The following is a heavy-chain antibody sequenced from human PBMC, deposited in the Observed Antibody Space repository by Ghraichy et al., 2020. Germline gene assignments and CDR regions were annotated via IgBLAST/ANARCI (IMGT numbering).Heavy chain of an antibody. V-gene: IGHV4-59*01. CDR1: GGSISSYY. J-gene: IGHJ4*02. CDR3: ARGGYYDSSAIDY. D-gene: IGHD3-22*01. Sequence: SETLSLTCTVSGGSISSYYWSWIRQPPGQGLEWIGYIYYSGSTNYNPSLKSRVTISVDTSKNQFSLKLSSVTAAATAVYYCARGGYYDSSAIDYWGQGTLATVPS. CDR2: IYYSGST.